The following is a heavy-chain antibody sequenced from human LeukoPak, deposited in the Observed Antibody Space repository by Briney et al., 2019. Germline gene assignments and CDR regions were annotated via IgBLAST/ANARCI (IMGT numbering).Heavy chain of an antibody. CDR1: GYSFTSYW. Sequence: GESLKISCKGSGYSFTSYWIGWLRQMPGKGLEGMGIIFPGDSDTRYSPSFQGQVTISADKSISPAYLQWSSLKASDTAMYYCARATVQYCSSTSCSTHRYFDYWGQGTLVTVSS. CDR2: IFPGDSDT. J-gene: IGHJ4*02. CDR3: ARATVQYCSSTSCSTHRYFDY. D-gene: IGHD2-2*02. V-gene: IGHV5-51*01.